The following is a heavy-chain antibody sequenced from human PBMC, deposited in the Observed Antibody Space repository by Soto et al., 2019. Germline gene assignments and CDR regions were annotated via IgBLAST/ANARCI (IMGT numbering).Heavy chain of an antibody. CDR1: GFTFESYA. Sequence: EVQLVESGGGSVQPGRSLRLSCVASGFTFESYAMHWVRQVPGKGLEWVSGISWNSGSIGYEDSVKGRFTSSRDNAQKSLYLEMNSLRVEDTAFYYCVKDIHEQWLVSHFEYWGQGALVTVSS. J-gene: IGHJ4*02. D-gene: IGHD6-19*01. V-gene: IGHV3-9*01. CDR3: VKDIHEQWLVSHFEY. CDR2: ISWNSGSI.